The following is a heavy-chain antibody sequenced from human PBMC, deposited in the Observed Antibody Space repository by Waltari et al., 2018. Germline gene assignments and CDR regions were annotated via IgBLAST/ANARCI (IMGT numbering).Heavy chain of an antibody. CDR1: GYTFTGYY. CDR3: AVVPHLSAGWFDP. V-gene: IGHV1-2*06. Sequence: QVQLVQSGAEVKKPGASVKVSCKASGYTFTGYYMHWVRQAPGQGLEWMGRINPNRGGTNYAQKVQGRVTMTRDTSIRTAYMELSRLRSDDTAVYYCAVVPHLSAGWFDPWGQGTLVTVSS. J-gene: IGHJ5*02. CDR2: INPNRGGT.